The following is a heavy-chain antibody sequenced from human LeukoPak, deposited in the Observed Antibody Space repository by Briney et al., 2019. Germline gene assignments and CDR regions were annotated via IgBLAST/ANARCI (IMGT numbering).Heavy chain of an antibody. CDR1: GGSISSGGYY. Sequence: NASETLSLTCTVSGGSISSGGYYWSWIRQHPGKGLEWIGYIYYSGSTYYNPSLKSRVTISVDTSKNQFSLELSSVTAADTAVYYCARDDYGSGKGYFDYWGQGTLVTVSS. CDR2: IYYSGST. J-gene: IGHJ4*02. V-gene: IGHV4-31*03. CDR3: ARDDYGSGKGYFDY. D-gene: IGHD3-10*01.